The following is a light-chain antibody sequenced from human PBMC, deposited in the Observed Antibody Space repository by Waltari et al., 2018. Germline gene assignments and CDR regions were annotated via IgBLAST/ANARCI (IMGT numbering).Light chain of an antibody. J-gene: IGLJ1*01. CDR2: DVS. V-gene: IGLV2-14*03. CDR1: STAIGTSNY. CDR3: TSFTSSNTYV. Sequence: QSALTHPPSVSGSPGPSLTIPCSCTSTAIGTSNYLSWFQQHPGKAPKLMIYDVSNRPSGVSDRFSGSKSGNTASLTISGLQTEDESDYYCTSFTSSNTYVFGTGTKVTVL.